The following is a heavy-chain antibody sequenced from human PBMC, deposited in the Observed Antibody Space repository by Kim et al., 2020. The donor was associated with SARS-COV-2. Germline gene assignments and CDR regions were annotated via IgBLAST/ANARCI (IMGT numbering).Heavy chain of an antibody. CDR2: ISYHGSNK. V-gene: IGHV3-30*04. CDR1: GFTFSSYA. D-gene: IGHD2-15*01. J-gene: IGHJ4*02. Sequence: GGSLRLSCAASGFTFSSYAMYWVRQAPGEGLEWVAVISYHGSNKFYADSVKGRFTISRDNSKDTLYLQMNILKPEDTAVYYCAKDINLGYCSGGRCTAFDYWGQGTLVTVSS. CDR3: AKDINLGYCSGGRCTAFDY.